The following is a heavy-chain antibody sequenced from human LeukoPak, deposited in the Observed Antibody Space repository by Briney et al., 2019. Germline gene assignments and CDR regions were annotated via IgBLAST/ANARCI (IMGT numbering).Heavy chain of an antibody. CDR2: IIPILGIA. V-gene: IGHV1-69*04. CDR1: GGTFSSYA. Sequence: ASVKLSCKASGGTFSSYAISWVRQAPGQGLEWMGRIIPILGIANYAQKFHGRVTITADKSTSTAYIELSSLRSEDTAVYYCASCRVTIFGVVTYCGMDVWGQGTTVTVSS. CDR3: ASCRVTIFGVVTYCGMDV. J-gene: IGHJ6*02. D-gene: IGHD3-3*01.